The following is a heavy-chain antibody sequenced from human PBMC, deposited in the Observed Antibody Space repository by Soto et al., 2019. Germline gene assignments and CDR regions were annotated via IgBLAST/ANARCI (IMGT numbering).Heavy chain of an antibody. CDR3: ARSYYSIVTLTYNGLEV. J-gene: IGHJ6*02. D-gene: IGHD3-9*01. V-gene: IGHV3-48*01. CDR2: ISSDSSTI. CDR1: GFTFSDYN. Sequence: EVQLVESGGGFLQPGGSLRLSCAASGFTFSDYNMNWFRQGPGKGLEWVSYISSDSSTIYYADSVRGRFTISRDTAKSSLYLQMNSLRAEDTAVYYCARSYYSIVTLTYNGLEVWGQGTTVTVSS.